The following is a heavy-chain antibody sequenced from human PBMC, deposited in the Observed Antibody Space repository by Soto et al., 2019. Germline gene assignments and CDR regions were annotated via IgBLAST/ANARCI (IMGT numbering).Heavy chain of an antibody. CDR2: ISYDGSNK. Sequence: GKGLEWVAVISYDGSNKYYADSVKGRFTISRDNSKNTLYLQMNSLRAEDTAVYYCAKDLDYYDSSGYYWPRYYYYGMDVWGQGTTVSGSS. J-gene: IGHJ6*02. CDR3: AKDLDYYDSSGYYWPRYYYYGMDV. V-gene: IGHV3-30*18. D-gene: IGHD3-22*01.